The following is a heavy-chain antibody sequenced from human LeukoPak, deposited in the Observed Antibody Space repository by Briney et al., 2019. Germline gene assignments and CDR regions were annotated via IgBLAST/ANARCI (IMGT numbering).Heavy chain of an antibody. Sequence: GGSLRLSCAASGFTFSSYAMSWVRQAPGKGLEWVSAISGSGGSTYYADSVKGRFTISRDNSKNTLYLQMNSLRAEDTAVYYCAKPPAPSPQQPLGYWGQGTLVTVSS. CDR1: GFTFSSYA. CDR3: AKPPAPSPQQPLGY. CDR2: ISGSGGST. J-gene: IGHJ4*02. V-gene: IGHV3-23*01. D-gene: IGHD6-13*01.